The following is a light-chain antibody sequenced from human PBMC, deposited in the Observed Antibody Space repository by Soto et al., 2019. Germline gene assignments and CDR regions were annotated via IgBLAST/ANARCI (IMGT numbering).Light chain of an antibody. V-gene: IGKV3-15*01. J-gene: IGKJ1*01. Sequence: EIVMTQSPATLSVSPGESATVSCRASQSVGNYLAWYQHQPGQAPRLLIFGASTRATGVPARFSGSGSGTEFTLTITSLQSEDFGVYYCHQYRSWGSPWTCGQGTKVGIK. CDR2: GAS. CDR3: HQYRSWGSPWT. CDR1: QSVGNY.